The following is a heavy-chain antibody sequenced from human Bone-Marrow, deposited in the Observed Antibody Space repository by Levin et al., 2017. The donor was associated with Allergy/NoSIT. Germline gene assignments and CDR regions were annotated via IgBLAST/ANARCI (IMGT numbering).Heavy chain of an antibody. J-gene: IGHJ4*02. D-gene: IGHD5-24*01. CDR2: IFYSGTT. CDR1: GGSIRSEGYY. V-gene: IGHV4-31*03. Sequence: ASETLSLTCIVSGGSIRSEGYYWTWIRHHPGTGLEWIGYIFYSGTTYYNPSLKSRVSISTDTSENQFSLKLRGLTAADTAVYFCASGRRIGRDYYTSDDYWGQGTLVTVSS. CDR3: ASGRRIGRDYYTSDDY.